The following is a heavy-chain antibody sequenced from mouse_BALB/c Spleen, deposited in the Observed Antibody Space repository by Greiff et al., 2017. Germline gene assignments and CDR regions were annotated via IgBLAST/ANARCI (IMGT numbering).Heavy chain of an antibody. CDR1: GFTFSSYT. J-gene: IGHJ2*01. CDR3: ARHNHFDY. CDR2: ISNGGGST. Sequence: EVQGVESGGGLVQPGGSLKLSCAASGFTFSSYTMSWVRQTPEKRLEWVAYISNGGGSTYYPDTVKGRFTISRDNAKNTLYLQMSSLKSEDTAMYYCARHNHFDYWGQGTTLTVSS. V-gene: IGHV5-12-2*01.